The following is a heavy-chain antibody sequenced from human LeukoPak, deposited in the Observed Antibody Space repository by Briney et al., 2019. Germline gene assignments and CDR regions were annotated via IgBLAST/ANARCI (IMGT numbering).Heavy chain of an antibody. Sequence: SETLSLTCTVSGGSVSSDTYYWSWVRQPPGKGLEWIGYTYYSGSTYYNPSLKSRITISVDTSKNQFSLNLRSVTAADTAVYYCARGVGSSWYGDWGQGTLVTVSS. CDR3: ARGVGSSWYGD. CDR1: GGSVSSDTYY. J-gene: IGHJ4*02. D-gene: IGHD6-13*01. CDR2: TYYSGST. V-gene: IGHV4-30-4*08.